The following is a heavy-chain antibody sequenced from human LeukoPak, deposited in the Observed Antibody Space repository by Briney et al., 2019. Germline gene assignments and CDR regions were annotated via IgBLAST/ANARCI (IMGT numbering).Heavy chain of an antibody. J-gene: IGHJ4*02. Sequence: PGGSLRLSCAASRFIFSSYAMNWVRQAPGKGLEWISAISGSGEITYYADSVKGRFTISRDNSKNTLYLQMNSLRAEDTAVYYCAKDRGRTTTYYFDYWGQGTLVTVSS. D-gene: IGHD1-14*01. CDR1: RFIFSSYA. V-gene: IGHV3-23*01. CDR2: ISGSGEIT. CDR3: AKDRGRTTTYYFDY.